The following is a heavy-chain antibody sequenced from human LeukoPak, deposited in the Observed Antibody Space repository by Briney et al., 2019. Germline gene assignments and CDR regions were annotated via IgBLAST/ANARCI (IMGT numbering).Heavy chain of an antibody. V-gene: IGHV1-69*04. J-gene: IGHJ4*02. Sequence: SVTVSCKASGGTFSSYTISWVRQAPGQGLERMGRIIPILGIANYAQKFQGRVTITADKSTSTAYMELSSLRSEDTAVYYCARDPSGGGYFDYWGQGTLVTVSS. D-gene: IGHD3-22*01. CDR2: IIPILGIA. CDR3: ARDPSGGGYFDY. CDR1: GGTFSSYT.